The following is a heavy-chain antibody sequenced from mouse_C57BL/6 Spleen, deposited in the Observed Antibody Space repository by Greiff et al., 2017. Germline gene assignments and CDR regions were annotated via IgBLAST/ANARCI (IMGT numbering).Heavy chain of an antibody. J-gene: IGHJ4*01. V-gene: IGHV1-82*01. Sequence: QVQLQQSGPELVKPGASVKISCKASGYAFSSSWMNWVKQRPGKGLEWIGRIYPGDGDTNYNGKFKGKATLTADKSSSTAYMQLSSLTSEDSAVYFCARRTAQATDGYAMDYWGQGTSVTVSS. CDR2: IYPGDGDT. CDR3: ARRTAQATDGYAMDY. D-gene: IGHD3-2*02. CDR1: GYAFSSSW.